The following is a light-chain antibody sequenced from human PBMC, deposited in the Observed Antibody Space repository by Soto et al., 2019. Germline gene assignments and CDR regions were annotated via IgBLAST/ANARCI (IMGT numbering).Light chain of an antibody. J-gene: IGKJ2*01. CDR3: QPSYITPRYT. CDR1: QSISSH. CDR2: ASY. V-gene: IGKV1-39*01. Sequence: DIQITQSPSSLSASVGDRVTITCRASQSISSHLNWYQHKPGRPPRLLIFASYILEGGVPSRFSGSGSDTYFTLTIDSLQPEDVATYYCQPSYITPRYTFGQGTKVEI.